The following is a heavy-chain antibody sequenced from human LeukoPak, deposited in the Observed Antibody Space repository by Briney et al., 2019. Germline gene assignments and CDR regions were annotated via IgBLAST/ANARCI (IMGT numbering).Heavy chain of an antibody. CDR2: IKQDGNEN. CDR1: GFTFSSYW. V-gene: IGHV3-7*01. D-gene: IGHD3-22*01. J-gene: IGHJ4*02. CDR3: VRGYYAGRGHHFEY. Sequence: GGSLRLSCAASGFTFSSYWMSWVRQAPGKGLEWVANIKQDGNENYYVDSVKGRFTISRDNAKNSLYLQMNSLRAEDTAVYYCVRGYYAGRGHHFEYWGQGTLVTVSS.